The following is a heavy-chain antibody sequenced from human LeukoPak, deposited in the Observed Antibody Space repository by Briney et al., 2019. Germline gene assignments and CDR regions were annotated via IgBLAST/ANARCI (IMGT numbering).Heavy chain of an antibody. J-gene: IGHJ6*03. D-gene: IGHD3-22*01. CDR3: ALGYYYDSSGYYPYYYYYYMDV. Sequence: GASVKVSCKASGGTFSSYTINWVRQAPGQGLEWMGGIIPIFGTANYAQKFQGRVTITADESTNTAYMELSSLRSEDTAVYYCALGYYYDSSGYYPYYYYYYMDVWGKGTTVTVSS. V-gene: IGHV1-69*13. CDR1: GGTFSSYT. CDR2: IIPIFGTA.